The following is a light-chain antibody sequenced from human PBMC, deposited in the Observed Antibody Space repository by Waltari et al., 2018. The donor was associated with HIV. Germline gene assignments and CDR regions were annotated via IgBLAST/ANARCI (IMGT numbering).Light chain of an antibody. J-gene: IGLJ2*01. V-gene: IGLV1-47*01. CDR3: AAWDDTLTVV. Sequence: QSVLTQPPSASGTPGQSVTISCSGTSSNIGTNYVYWYQQFPGTAPKLLIYRNNKRPSGVPDRFSGSKSGTSDSLDISGLRSDDEAEYYWAAWDDTLTVVFGGGTKLTVL. CDR1: SSNIGTNY. CDR2: RNN.